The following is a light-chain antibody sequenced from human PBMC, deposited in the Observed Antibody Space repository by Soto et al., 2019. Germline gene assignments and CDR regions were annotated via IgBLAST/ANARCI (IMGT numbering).Light chain of an antibody. CDR3: QQYGSSPRT. J-gene: IGKJ1*01. CDR2: DAS. V-gene: IGKV3-20*01. Sequence: EIVLTQSPGTLSLSPGERATLSCRASQSVTRSYLAWYLQKPGQAPRLLIYDASNRAAGIPVRLSGSGSGTDFPLTTSRLEPEDFAVYYCQQYGSSPRTFGQGTKVEIK. CDR1: QSVTRSY.